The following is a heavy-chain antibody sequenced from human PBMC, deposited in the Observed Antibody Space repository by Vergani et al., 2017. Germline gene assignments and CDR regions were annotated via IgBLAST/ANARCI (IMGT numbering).Heavy chain of an antibody. D-gene: IGHD2-15*01. Sequence: EVQLVESGGGLVQPGGSLRLSCAASGFTFSSYDMHWVRQATGKGLEWVSAIGTAGDTYYADSVKGRFTISRDNSKNTLYLQMNSLRAEDTAVYYCARDPTRGLYCSGGSCYGKYFQHWGQGTLVTVSS. CDR3: ARDPTRGLYCSGGSCYGKYFQH. CDR2: IGTAGDT. CDR1: GFTFSSYD. V-gene: IGHV3-13*04. J-gene: IGHJ1*01.